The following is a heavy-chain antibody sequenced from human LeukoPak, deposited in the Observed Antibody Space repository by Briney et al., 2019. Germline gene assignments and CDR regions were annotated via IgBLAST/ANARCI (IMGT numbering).Heavy chain of an antibody. CDR2: IKADGTAK. V-gene: IGHV3-7*03. Sequence: GGSLRLSCAASRFTISRYWMSWVRQAPGEGLEWVANIKADGTAKDYVDSVKGRFTISRDNAKNSLYLQMSSLRAEDTAVYYCVKYDDYHYNYWGQGTLVTVSS. CDR1: RFTISRYW. D-gene: IGHD4-17*01. CDR3: VKYDDYHYNY. J-gene: IGHJ4*02.